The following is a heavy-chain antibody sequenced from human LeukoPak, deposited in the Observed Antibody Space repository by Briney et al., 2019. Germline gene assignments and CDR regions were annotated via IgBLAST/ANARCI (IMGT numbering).Heavy chain of an antibody. CDR3: ARESAPLGNIVVVVAASRAFDI. J-gene: IGHJ3*02. CDR1: GGTFSSYA. D-gene: IGHD2-15*01. Sequence: SVKVSCKASGGTFSSYAISWVRQAPGQGLEWMGRIIPIFGTANYAQRFQGRVTITTDESTSTAYTELSSLRSEDTAVYYCARESAPLGNIVVVVAASRAFDIWGQGTMVTVSS. CDR2: IIPIFGTA. V-gene: IGHV1-69*05.